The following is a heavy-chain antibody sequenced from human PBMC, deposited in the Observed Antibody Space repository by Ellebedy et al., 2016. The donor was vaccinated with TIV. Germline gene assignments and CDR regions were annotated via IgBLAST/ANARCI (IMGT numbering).Heavy chain of an antibody. CDR1: GFTFSTYT. V-gene: IGHV3-30*04. CDR3: ARALRGWDDFDH. J-gene: IGHJ4*02. Sequence: GGSLRLSCAISGFTFSTYTMHWVRQAPGKGLEWVAVLSSDGTYKDYADSVSGRFTISSDDSRATLRLQMNNLKPEDTGVYYCARALRGWDDFDHWGQGSLVSVS. D-gene: IGHD6-19*01. CDR2: LSSDGTYK.